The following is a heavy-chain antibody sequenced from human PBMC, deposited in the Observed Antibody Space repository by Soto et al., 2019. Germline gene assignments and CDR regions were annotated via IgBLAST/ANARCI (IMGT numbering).Heavy chain of an antibody. J-gene: IGHJ5*02. D-gene: IGHD2-21*01. CDR3: ARLRIATNNYKWFDP. V-gene: IGHV4-31*03. Sequence: SETLSLTCSVSGAALNSGNYYWSWIRQVPGKGLEWIGHIYVTGAVDYNPSLRDRITISQDTSERQFSLNLRLVTAADTAVYYCARLRIATNNYKWFDPWGQGSLVTVSS. CDR2: IYVTGAV. CDR1: GAALNSGNYY.